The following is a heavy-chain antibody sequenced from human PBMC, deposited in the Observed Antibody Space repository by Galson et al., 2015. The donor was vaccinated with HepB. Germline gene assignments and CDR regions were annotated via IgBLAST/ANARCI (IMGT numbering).Heavy chain of an antibody. J-gene: IGHJ3*02. D-gene: IGHD4-17*01. CDR1: GYMFSSYP. Sequence: SVKVSCKASGYMFSSYPMNWVRQAPGQGLEWMGWINTNTGNPTYAQGFTGRFVFSLDTPVITAYLQISSLKAEDTAVYYCARDPAYGDYGGAFDIWGQGTMVTVSS. CDR3: ARDPAYGDYGGAFDI. V-gene: IGHV7-4-1*02. CDR2: INTNTGNP.